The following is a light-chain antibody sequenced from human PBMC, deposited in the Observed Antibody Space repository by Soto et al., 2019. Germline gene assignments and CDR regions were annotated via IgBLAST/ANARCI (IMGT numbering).Light chain of an antibody. V-gene: IGKV1-13*02. Sequence: AIQLTQSPSSLSASVGDRVTITCRASQGISSALAWYQQKPGKAPKLLIYDASSLESGVPSRFSGSGSGTDFTLTISSLQPEDLATYYCQQSKITFGQGTRLEIK. CDR3: QQSKIT. CDR1: QGISSA. CDR2: DAS. J-gene: IGKJ5*01.